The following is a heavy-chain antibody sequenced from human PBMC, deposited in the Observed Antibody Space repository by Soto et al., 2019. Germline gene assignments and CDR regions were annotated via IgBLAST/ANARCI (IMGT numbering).Heavy chain of an antibody. CDR2: VYSSGTT. D-gene: IGHD5-18*01. CDR3: ARVDTYDYYYSMDV. Sequence: EVQLVETGGGLIQPGGSLSLSCAASGLAVTSNYMSWVRQAPGKGLEWVSIVYSSGTTYYADSVKGRFTFSRDKSKNKIYLQMRNLRAEDTAVYYCARVDTYDYYYSMDVWGQVTTVTVSS. CDR1: GLAVTSNY. V-gene: IGHV3-53*02. J-gene: IGHJ6*02.